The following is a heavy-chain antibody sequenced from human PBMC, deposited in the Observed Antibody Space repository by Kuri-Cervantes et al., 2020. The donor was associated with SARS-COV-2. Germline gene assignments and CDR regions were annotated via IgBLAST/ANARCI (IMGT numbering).Heavy chain of an antibody. CDR1: GFTFSSYG. J-gene: IGHJ6*01. Sequence: GESLKISCAASGFTFSSYGMHWVRQAPGKGLEWVAVIWYDGSNKYYADSVKGRFTISRDNSKNTLYLQMNSLRAEDTAVYYCARDRFLEWLLSREYYYGMDVWGQGTMVTVSS. D-gene: IGHD3-3*01. CDR2: IWYDGSNK. V-gene: IGHV3-33*01. CDR3: ARDRFLEWLLSREYYYGMDV.